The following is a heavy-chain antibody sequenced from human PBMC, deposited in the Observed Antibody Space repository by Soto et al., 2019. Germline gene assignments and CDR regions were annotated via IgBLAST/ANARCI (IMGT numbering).Heavy chain of an antibody. CDR2: IYPGDSDT. D-gene: IGHD6-13*01. CDR3: ARPRSSSRNYYGMDV. V-gene: IGHV5-51*01. Sequence: GESLKISCKGSGYSFTSYWIGWVRQMPGKGLEWMGIIYPGDSDTRYSPSFQGQVTISADKSISTAYVQWNSLKASDTAMYYCARPRSSSRNYYGMDVWGQGTTVTVS. J-gene: IGHJ6*02. CDR1: GYSFTSYW.